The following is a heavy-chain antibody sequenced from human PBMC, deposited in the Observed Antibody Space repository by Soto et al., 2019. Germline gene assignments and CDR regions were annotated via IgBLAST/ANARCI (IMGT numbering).Heavy chain of an antibody. CDR3: ATLWFGEGDY. D-gene: IGHD3-10*01. V-gene: IGHV4-39*01. J-gene: IGHJ4*02. Sequence: QLQLQESGPGLVKPSETLSLTCTVSGGSISRSSYFWGWIRQPPGKGLEWIGSIYYSGNTYYNASLRSRVTISVDTSKNQSSLKLSSVTAADTAVYYCATLWFGEGDYWGQGTLVTVSS. CDR1: GGSISRSSYF. CDR2: IYYSGNT.